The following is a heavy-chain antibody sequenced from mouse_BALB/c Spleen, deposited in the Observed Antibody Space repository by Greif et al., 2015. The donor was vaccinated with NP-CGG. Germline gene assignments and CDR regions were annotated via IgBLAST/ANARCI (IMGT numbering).Heavy chain of an antibody. CDR3: ARRVYYFDY. V-gene: IGHV1-7*01. CDR2: INPSTGYT. CDR1: GYTFTSYW. Sequence: QVQLQQPGAELAKPGASVKMSCKASGYTFTSYWMHWVKQRPGQGLEWTGYINPSTGYTEYNQKFKDKATLTADKSSSTAYMQLSSLTSEDSAVYYCARRVYYFDYWGQGTTLTVSS. J-gene: IGHJ2*01.